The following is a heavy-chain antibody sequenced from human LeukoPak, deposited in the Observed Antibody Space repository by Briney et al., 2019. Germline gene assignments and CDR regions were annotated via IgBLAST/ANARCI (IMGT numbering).Heavy chain of an antibody. J-gene: IGHJ4*02. CDR1: GFTFDDYA. Sequence: GRSLRLSCAASGFTFDDYAMHWVRQAPGKGLGWVSGISWNSGSIGYADSVKGRFTISRDNAKNSLYLQMNSLRAEDTALYYCAKDMAGQAAAPDYWGQGTLVTVSS. D-gene: IGHD6-13*01. CDR2: ISWNSGSI. CDR3: AKDMAGQAAAPDY. V-gene: IGHV3-9*01.